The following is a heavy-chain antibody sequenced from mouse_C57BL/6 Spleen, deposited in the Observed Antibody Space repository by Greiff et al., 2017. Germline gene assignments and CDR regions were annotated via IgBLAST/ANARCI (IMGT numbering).Heavy chain of an antibody. V-gene: IGHV14-1*01. J-gene: IGHJ4*01. Sequence: VQLKQSGAELVRPGASVKLSCSASGFDINDYYMHWVKQRPEQGLEWIGRIDPEDGDTEYDPKFQGKATMTADTSSNTAYLQLSSLTSEDSAVXYCTTTRGNPSYYYAMDYWGQGTSVTVSS. CDR3: TTTRGNPSYYYAMDY. CDR1: GFDINDYY. D-gene: IGHD2-1*01. CDR2: IDPEDGDT.